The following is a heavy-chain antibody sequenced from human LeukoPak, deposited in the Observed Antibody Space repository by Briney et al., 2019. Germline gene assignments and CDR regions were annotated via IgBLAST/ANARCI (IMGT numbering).Heavy chain of an antibody. CDR2: IYTSGST. Sequence: PSETLSLTCTVSGGSISSGSYYWSWIRQPAGKGLEWIGRIYTSGSTNYNPSLKSRVTISVDTSKNQFSLKLNSVTAADTAVYFCASEFTFGGYRPFDYWGQGKLVTVSS. J-gene: IGHJ4*02. CDR3: ASEFTFGGYRPFDY. D-gene: IGHD3-16*01. V-gene: IGHV4-61*02. CDR1: GGSISSGSYY.